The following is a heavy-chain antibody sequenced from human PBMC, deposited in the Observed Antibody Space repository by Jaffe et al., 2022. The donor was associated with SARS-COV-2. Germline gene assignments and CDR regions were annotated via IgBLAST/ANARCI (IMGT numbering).Heavy chain of an antibody. CDR1: GYTFTSYS. CDR2: ISAYNGDT. Sequence: QVQLVQSGAEVKEPGASVMLSCKASGYTFTSYSFSWVRQAPGQGLEWMGWISAYNGDTNYPQKFQGRITMTTDTSTTTAYMELRSLRSDDTAVYYCARVLRAGFYYMDVWGKGTTVIVSS. J-gene: IGHJ6*03. CDR3: ARVLRAGFYYMDV. D-gene: IGHD2-15*01. V-gene: IGHV1-18*01.